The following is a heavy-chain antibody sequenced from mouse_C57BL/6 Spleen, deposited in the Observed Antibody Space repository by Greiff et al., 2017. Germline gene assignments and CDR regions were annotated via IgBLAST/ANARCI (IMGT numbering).Heavy chain of an antibody. D-gene: IGHD1-1*01. J-gene: IGHJ4*01. Sequence: EVKLVESGGGLVQPGGSLSLSCAASGFTFTDYYMSWVRQPPGKALEWLGFIRNKANGYTTEYSASVKGRFTISRDNSQSILYLQMNALRAEYSATYCCARYRYGSFYAMDYWGQGTSVTFSS. CDR3: ARYRYGSFYAMDY. CDR1: GFTFTDYY. CDR2: IRNKANGYTT. V-gene: IGHV7-3*01.